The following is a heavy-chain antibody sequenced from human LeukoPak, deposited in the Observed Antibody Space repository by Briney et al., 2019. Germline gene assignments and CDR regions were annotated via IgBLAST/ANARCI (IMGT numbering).Heavy chain of an antibody. D-gene: IGHD6-19*01. Sequence: SETLSLTCTVSGGSISSYYWSWIRQPPGKGLEWIGCIYYSGSTNYNPSLKSRVTISVDTSKNQFSLKLSSVTAADTAVYYCARVRQWLVGTWGQGTLVTVSS. CDR1: GGSISSYY. CDR2: IYYSGST. CDR3: ARVRQWLVGT. J-gene: IGHJ5*02. V-gene: IGHV4-59*01.